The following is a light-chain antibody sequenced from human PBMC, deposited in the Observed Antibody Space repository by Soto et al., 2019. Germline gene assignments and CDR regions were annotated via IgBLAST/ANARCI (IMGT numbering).Light chain of an antibody. Sequence: DIQMTQSPSTLSASVGDRVTITCRASQSISGWLAWYQQKPGKAPRLLLYKASNLQSGVPARFSGSGSGTEFTLTINNLQPDDYATYYCQEYNSNSRYTFGQGTRL. V-gene: IGKV1-5*03. CDR3: QEYNSNSRYT. J-gene: IGKJ2*01. CDR2: KAS. CDR1: QSISGW.